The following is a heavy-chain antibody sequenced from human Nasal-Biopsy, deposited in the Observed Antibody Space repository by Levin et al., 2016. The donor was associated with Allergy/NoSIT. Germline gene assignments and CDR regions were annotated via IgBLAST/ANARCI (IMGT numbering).Heavy chain of an antibody. J-gene: IGHJ4*02. Sequence: GESLKISCVASGFTFTSHAMNWVRQAPGKGLEWVSYSSYSGRTIYYADSVKGRFAISRDNAKNSVSLQMNDVRVEDTATYFCARSFCSDGKCYSDFDYWGQGVLVTGLL. D-gene: IGHD2-15*01. V-gene: IGHV3-48*01. CDR1: GFTFTSHA. CDR3: ARSFCSDGKCYSDFDY. CDR2: SSYSGRTI.